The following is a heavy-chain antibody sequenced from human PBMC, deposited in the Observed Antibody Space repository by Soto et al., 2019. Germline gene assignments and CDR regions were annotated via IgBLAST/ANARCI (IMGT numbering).Heavy chain of an antibody. D-gene: IGHD1-7*01. J-gene: IGHJ4*02. Sequence: TEVSLRLSCAASGFTFSSYWMHWVRQARGKGLVWVSRINSDGSSTSYADSVKGRFIICRDNAKNTLYLQMNSLRAEATAVYYCVKGLGLSDYRGQGSLV. CDR3: VKGLGLSDY. CDR1: GFTFSSYW. V-gene: IGHV3-74*01. CDR2: INSDGSST.